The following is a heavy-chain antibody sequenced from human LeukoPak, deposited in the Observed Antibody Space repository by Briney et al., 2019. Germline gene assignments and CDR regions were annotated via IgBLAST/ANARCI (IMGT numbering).Heavy chain of an antibody. D-gene: IGHD2-21*02. Sequence: NTSETLSLTCTVSGGSISSYYWSWIRQPPGKGLEWIGYIYYSGSTNYNPSLKSRVTISVDTSKNQFSLKLSSVTAADTAVYYCARSSYCGGDCYSIYFQHWGQGTLVTVSS. CDR1: GGSISSYY. V-gene: IGHV4-59*01. CDR3: ARSSYCGGDCYSIYFQH. CDR2: IYYSGST. J-gene: IGHJ1*01.